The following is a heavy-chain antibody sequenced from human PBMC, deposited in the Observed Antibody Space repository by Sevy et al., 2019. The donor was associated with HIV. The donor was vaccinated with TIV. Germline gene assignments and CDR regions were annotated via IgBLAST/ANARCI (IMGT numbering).Heavy chain of an antibody. Sequence: GGSLRLSCAASGFTFITYDMHWVRHVTGKGLEWVSGVGPAGDTFYPGSVKGRFTISRENAKNSLYLQMNNLRAGDTAVCYCTRSGGYSDYGMDVWGQGTTVTVSS. CDR2: VGPAGDT. D-gene: IGHD5-12*01. CDR3: TRSGGYSDYGMDV. V-gene: IGHV3-13*01. J-gene: IGHJ6*02. CDR1: GFTFITYD.